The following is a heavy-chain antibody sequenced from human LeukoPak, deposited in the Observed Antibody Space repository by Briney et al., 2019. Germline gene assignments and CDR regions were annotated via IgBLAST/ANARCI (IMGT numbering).Heavy chain of an antibody. CDR2: INPNSGGT. CDR1: GYTFTGYY. J-gene: IGHJ5*02. Sequence: ASEKVSCKASGYTFTGYYMHWVRQAPGQGLEWMGWINPNSGGTNYAQKFQGRVTMTRDTSISTAYMELSRLRSDDTAVYYCAIPLGYCSGGSCYDGVNWFDPWGQGTLVTVSS. V-gene: IGHV1-2*02. CDR3: AIPLGYCSGGSCYDGVNWFDP. D-gene: IGHD2-15*01.